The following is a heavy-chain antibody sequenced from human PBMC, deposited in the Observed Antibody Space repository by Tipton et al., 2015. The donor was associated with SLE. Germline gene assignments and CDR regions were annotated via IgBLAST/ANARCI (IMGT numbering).Heavy chain of an antibody. V-gene: IGHV3-7*01. J-gene: IGHJ4*02. CDR1: GFTFSSYW. CDR2: IKQDGSEK. D-gene: IGHD1-26*01. CDR3: ASQVGAKGNCFGY. Sequence: SLRLSCAASGFTFSSYWMSWVRQAPGKGLEWVANIKQDGSEKYYVDSVKGRFTISRDNAKNSLYLQMNSLRAEDAAVYYCASQVGAKGNCFGYWGQGTLVTVSS.